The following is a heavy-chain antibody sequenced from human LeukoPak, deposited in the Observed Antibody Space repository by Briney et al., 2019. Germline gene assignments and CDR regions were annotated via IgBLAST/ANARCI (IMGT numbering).Heavy chain of an antibody. Sequence: SETLSLTCTVSGASISSYYWSWIRQPPGKGLEWIGYIYSSGSTNYNPSLNSRVTISVDTSKKQFSLKLSSVTAADTAVYYCARLSHGYNTGLYIRNFDYWGQGTLVTVSS. CDR2: IYSSGST. V-gene: IGHV4-59*08. CDR1: GASISSYY. J-gene: IGHJ4*02. CDR3: ARLSHGYNTGLYIRNFDY. D-gene: IGHD6-19*01.